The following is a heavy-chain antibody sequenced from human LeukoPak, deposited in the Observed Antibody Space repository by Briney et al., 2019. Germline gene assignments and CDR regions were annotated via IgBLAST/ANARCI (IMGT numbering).Heavy chain of an antibody. D-gene: IGHD6-19*01. J-gene: IGHJ4*02. Sequence: GGSLRLSCTASGFTVSGTFMSWVRQAPGKGLEWVSIIYSDDSRYSADSVKGRFTISRDNSKNTLYLQMNSLRAEDTAVYYCARSDYTSGWYFYYWGQGTLVTVSS. CDR3: ARSDYTSGWYFYY. V-gene: IGHV3-53*01. CDR2: IYSDDSR. CDR1: GFTVSGTF.